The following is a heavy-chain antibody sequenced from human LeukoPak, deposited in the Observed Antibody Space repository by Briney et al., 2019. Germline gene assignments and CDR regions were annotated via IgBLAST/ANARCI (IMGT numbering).Heavy chain of an antibody. Sequence: ASVKASCKASGYSFTGYYIHWVRQAPGQGLEWMGRINPDSGGTKYSQRFQDRVTMTRDTSISTAYMELSRLTSDDTAVFYCAVTRMGATAEIDYWGQGTLVTVSS. J-gene: IGHJ4*02. CDR1: GYSFTGYY. CDR3: AVTRMGATAEIDY. CDR2: INPDSGGT. D-gene: IGHD1-26*01. V-gene: IGHV1-2*06.